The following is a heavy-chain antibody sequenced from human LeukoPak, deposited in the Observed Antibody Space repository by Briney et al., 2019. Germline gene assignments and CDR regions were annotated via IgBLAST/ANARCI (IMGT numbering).Heavy chain of an antibody. V-gene: IGHV3-23*01. D-gene: IGHD5-24*01. Sequence: GGSLRLSRAASGFAFSNYAMSWVRPAPDKGLEWVSVISGSGTDTYYADSVKGRFTVSRDNSKSILYLQLNSLRADDTATYYCTKGKDGYYYHGVDVWGQGTTVTVSS. CDR2: ISGSGTDT. J-gene: IGHJ6*02. CDR1: GFAFSNYA. CDR3: TKGKDGYYYHGVDV.